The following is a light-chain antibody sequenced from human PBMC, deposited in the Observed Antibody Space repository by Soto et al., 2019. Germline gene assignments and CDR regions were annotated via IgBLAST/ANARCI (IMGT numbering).Light chain of an antibody. CDR2: VGTGGIVG. CDR3: GADHGSGSNFVYV. J-gene: IGLJ1*01. V-gene: IGLV9-49*01. CDR1: SGYSNYK. Sequence: QSVLTQPPSASASQGASVTLTCTLSSGYSNYKVDWYQQRPGKGPRFVMRVGTGGIVGSKGDGIPDRFSVLGSGLHRYLTIKDIQEEDESDYHCGADHGSGSNFVYVFGSGTKLTVL.